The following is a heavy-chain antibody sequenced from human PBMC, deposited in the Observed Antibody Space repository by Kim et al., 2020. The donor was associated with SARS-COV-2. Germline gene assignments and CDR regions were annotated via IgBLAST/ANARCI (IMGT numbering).Heavy chain of an antibody. CDR3: ASSIAAAGTYAFDI. Sequence: NPSRRSRVYISVDTSKNQFSLKLSSVTAAYTAVYYCASSIAAAGTYAFDIWGQGTMVTVSS. V-gene: IGHV4-4*09. J-gene: IGHJ3*02. D-gene: IGHD6-13*01.